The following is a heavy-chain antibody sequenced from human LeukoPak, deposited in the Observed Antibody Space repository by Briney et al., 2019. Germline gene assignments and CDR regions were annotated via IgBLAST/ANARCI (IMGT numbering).Heavy chain of an antibody. CDR2: IIPILGIA. J-gene: IGHJ4*02. CDR3: ARGIAGTNPFDY. Sequence: SVKVSCKASGGTFSSYAISWVRQAPGQGLEWMGRIIPILGIANYAQKFQGRVTITADKSTSTAYMELSSLRSEDTAVYYCARGIAGTNPFDYWGQGTLVTVSS. V-gene: IGHV1-69*04. CDR1: GGTFSSYA. D-gene: IGHD1-1*01.